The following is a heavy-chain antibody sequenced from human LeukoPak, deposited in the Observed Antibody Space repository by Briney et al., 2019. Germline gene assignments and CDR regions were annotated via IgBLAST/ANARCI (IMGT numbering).Heavy chain of an antibody. V-gene: IGHV3-7*01. D-gene: IGHD1-26*01. J-gene: IGHJ4*02. CDR3: ARVSVGAPAFDY. Sequence: GGSLKLSCSASGFSCSGYWMSWVRQAPGKGLEWVAHINEDGSEKYYVGSVKGRFFISRDNAAKSLSLQMNRLRDADTAVYYCARVSVGAPAFDYWGQGYLVTVSS. CDR1: GFSCSGYW. CDR2: INEDGSEK.